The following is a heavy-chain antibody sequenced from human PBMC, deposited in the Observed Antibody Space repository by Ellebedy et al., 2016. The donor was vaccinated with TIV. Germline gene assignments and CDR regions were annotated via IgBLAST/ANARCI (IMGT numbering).Heavy chain of an antibody. Sequence: MPSETLSLTCAVSGGSIRNNNWWSWVRQPPGKGLEWIGEIYHSGSTNYKPSLKSRVSISLDTLKNLLSLKLTSVTAADTGVYYCARVEWEPLVGTGAFDIWGQGTMVTVSS. J-gene: IGHJ3*02. CDR3: ARVEWEPLVGTGAFDI. CDR2: IYHSGST. V-gene: IGHV4-4*02. CDR1: GGSIRNNNW. D-gene: IGHD1-26*01.